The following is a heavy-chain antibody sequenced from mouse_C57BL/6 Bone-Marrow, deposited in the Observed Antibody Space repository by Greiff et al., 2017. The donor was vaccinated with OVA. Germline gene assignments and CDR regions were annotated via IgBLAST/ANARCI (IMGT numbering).Heavy chain of an antibody. CDR3: ARTCYDSSGSCAMDY. CDR1: GYTFTDYY. Sequence: EVQLQQPGPELVKPGASVKLSCKASGYTFTDYYMHWVKQSPGRSLEWIGDINPNNGGTSYNQKFKGKATLTVDKPSSTAYMELSSLTSEDSAVYYCARTCYDSSGSCAMDYWGQGTSVTVSS. J-gene: IGHJ4*01. D-gene: IGHD1-1*01. CDR2: INPNNGGT. V-gene: IGHV1-26*01.